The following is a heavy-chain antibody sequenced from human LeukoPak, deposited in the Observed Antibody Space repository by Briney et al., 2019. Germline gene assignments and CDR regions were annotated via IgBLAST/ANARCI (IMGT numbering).Heavy chain of an antibody. CDR2: MGPNSGNT. CDR3: ARGPPNWGYDY. CDR1: GYTFTGYY. V-gene: IGHV1-8*02. Sequence: ASVKVSCKASGYTFTGYYMHWVRQAPGQGPEWMGWMGPNSGNTGYAQKFQGRVTMTRSTSMSTAYMELSSLRSEDTAVYYCARGPPNWGYDYWGQGTLVTVSS. J-gene: IGHJ4*02. D-gene: IGHD7-27*01.